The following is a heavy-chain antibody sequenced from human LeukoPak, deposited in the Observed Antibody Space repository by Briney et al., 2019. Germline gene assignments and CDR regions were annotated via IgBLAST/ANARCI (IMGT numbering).Heavy chain of an antibody. CDR1: GGSITSYY. CDR3: ARGYYDSSGHYVYFQH. CDR2: IHYSGST. V-gene: IGHV4-59*01. D-gene: IGHD3-22*01. Sequence: SETLSLTCTVSGGSITSYYWSWIRQPPGKGLEWIGYIHYSGSTSYNPSLKSRVTISVDTSKTQFSLKLSSVTAADTAVYYCARGYYDSSGHYVYFQHWGQGTLVTVSS. J-gene: IGHJ1*01.